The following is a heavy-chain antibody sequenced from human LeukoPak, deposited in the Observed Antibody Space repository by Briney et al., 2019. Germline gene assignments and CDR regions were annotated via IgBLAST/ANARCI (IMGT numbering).Heavy chain of an antibody. J-gene: IGHJ3*02. V-gene: IGHV4-4*02. CDR2: IDHSGSI. D-gene: IGHD7-27*01. Sequence: SGTLSLTCAVSGGSISRSNWWTWVRQPPGKGLEWIGEIDHSGSINYNPSLKSRVTISVDKSKNQFSLKLSSVTAADTAVYYCARVLGIQGYAFDIWGQGTMVTASS. CDR1: GGSISRSNW. CDR3: ARVLGIQGYAFDI.